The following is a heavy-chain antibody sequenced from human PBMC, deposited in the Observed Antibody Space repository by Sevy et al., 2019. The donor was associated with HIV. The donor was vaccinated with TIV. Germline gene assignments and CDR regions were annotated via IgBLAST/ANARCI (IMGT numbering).Heavy chain of an antibody. CDR1: GYTFTSYY. CDR2: INPSGGST. J-gene: IGHJ4*02. Sequence: ASVKVSCKASGYTFTSYYMHWVRQAPGQGLEWMGKINPSGGSTSYAQKFQGRVTMTRDTSTSTVYMELSSLRSEDTAVYYCASALVVIRKWGYFDYWGQGTLVTVSS. CDR3: ASALVVIRKWGYFDY. D-gene: IGHD3-22*01. V-gene: IGHV1-46*01.